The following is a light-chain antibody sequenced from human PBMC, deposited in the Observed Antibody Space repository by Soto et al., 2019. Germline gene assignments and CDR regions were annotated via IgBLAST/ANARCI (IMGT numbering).Light chain of an antibody. Sequence: DIQMTQSPSSVSASVGDRVTITCRASQGISICLALFQKKQGKALKLLIFSASILKGGVPSSFRGSGSWTIFTLPISSLQPKDFATYYCQQANSSPITFGQGTR. CDR1: QGISIC. V-gene: IGKV1-12*01. CDR3: QQANSSPIT. J-gene: IGKJ5*01. CDR2: SAS.